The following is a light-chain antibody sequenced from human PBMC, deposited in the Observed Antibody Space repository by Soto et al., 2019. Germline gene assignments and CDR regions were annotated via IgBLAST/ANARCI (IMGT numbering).Light chain of an antibody. J-gene: IGKJ1*01. CDR1: QSVNSN. CDR3: QQRSSWPWT. Sequence: EIVMTQSPATLSLSPGERATLSCRASQSVNSNLAWYQQKPGQAPRLLIYDAANRATGIPARIGGSGSGTDFTLTISSLEPEDFAVYYCQQRSSWPWTFGQGTKVDIK. CDR2: DAA. V-gene: IGKV3-11*01.